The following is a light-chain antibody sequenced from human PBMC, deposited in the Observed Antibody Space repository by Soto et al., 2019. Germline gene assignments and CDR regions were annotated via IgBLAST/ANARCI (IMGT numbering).Light chain of an antibody. Sequence: QSVLTQPASVSGSPGQSITISCTGTSSDVGGYNDVSWYQQHPGKAPKLMIYDVSNRPSGVSNRCSGSKSGNTASLTISGLQAEDEADYYCSSYTSSSTPHVVFGGGTKLTVL. CDR3: SSYTSSSTPHVV. CDR2: DVS. CDR1: SSDVGGYND. J-gene: IGLJ2*01. V-gene: IGLV2-14*01.